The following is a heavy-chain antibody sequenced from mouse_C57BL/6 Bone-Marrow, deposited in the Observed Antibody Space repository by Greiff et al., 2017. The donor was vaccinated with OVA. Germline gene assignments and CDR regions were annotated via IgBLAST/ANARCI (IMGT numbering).Heavy chain of an antibody. V-gene: IGHV1-78*01. D-gene: IGHD1-1*01. CDR3: ARERYYYGSSYYFDY. CDR1: GYTFTDHT. Sequence: QVQLQESDAELVKPGASVKISCKVSGYTFTDHTIHWMKQRPEQGLEWIGYIYPRDGSTKYNEKFKGKATLTADKSSSTAYMQLNSLTSEDSAVYFCARERYYYGSSYYFDYWGQGTTLTVSS. CDR2: IYPRDGST. J-gene: IGHJ2*01.